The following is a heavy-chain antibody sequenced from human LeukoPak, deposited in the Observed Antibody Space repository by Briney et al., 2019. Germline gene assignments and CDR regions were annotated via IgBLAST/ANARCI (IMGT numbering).Heavy chain of an antibody. V-gene: IGHV3-23*01. CDR2: ISGSGDNT. Sequence: GGSLRLSCAASGFTFSSYAMNWVRQAPGKGLEWISSISGSGDNTYYADSVKGRFTISRDDSKNTLYLQMNSLRAEDTAVYHCVKDVYDTAGYIFDYWGQGTLVTVSS. CDR3: VKDVYDTAGYIFDY. J-gene: IGHJ4*02. D-gene: IGHD2-8*02. CDR1: GFTFSSYA.